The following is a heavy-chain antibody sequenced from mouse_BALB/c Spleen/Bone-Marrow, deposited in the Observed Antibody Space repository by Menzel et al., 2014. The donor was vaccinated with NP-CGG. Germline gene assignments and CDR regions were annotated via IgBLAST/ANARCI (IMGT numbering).Heavy chain of an antibody. V-gene: IGHV7-3*02. Sequence: EVKLVESGGGLVQPGGSLRLSCATSGFPFTDYYMSWVRQPPGKALEWLGFIRNKANGYTTEYSASVKGRFTISRDNSQSILYLQMNTLRAEDSATYYCARDDYYAMDYWGQGTSVTVSS. CDR1: GFPFTDYY. CDR3: ARDDYYAMDY. J-gene: IGHJ4*01. CDR2: IRNKANGYTT.